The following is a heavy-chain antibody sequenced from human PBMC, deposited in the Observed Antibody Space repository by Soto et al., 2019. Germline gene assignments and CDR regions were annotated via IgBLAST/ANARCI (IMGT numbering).Heavy chain of an antibody. J-gene: IGHJ6*02. V-gene: IGHV3-9*01. CDR2: ISWNSANM. D-gene: IGHD3-16*01. CDR3: VKDISGRGSYYYYYGMDV. CDR1: GFTLDDYA. Sequence: EVQLVESGGGLVQPGGSLRLSCAASGFTLDDYAMQWVRQGPGKGLEWVSGISWNSANMNYVDSVKARFTISRDNAKHSLSLQMNSLREEDTALYYCVKDISGRGSYYYYYGMDVWGQGTTVTVSS.